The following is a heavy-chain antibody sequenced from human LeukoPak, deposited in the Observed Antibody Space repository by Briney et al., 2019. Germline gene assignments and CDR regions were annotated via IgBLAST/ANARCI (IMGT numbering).Heavy chain of an antibody. D-gene: IGHD6-19*01. J-gene: IGHJ4*02. CDR1: GGSISGSSYY. V-gene: IGHV4-39*01. Sequence: SETLSLTCTLSGGSISGSSYYWGWIRQPPGKGLEWIGSIYYNGGTYYNPSLKSRVTISVDTSKNQFSLKLRSVTAADTAVYYCARLPRSDIAVAGPIDYWGQGTLVTVSS. CDR2: IYYNGGT. CDR3: ARLPRSDIAVAGPIDY.